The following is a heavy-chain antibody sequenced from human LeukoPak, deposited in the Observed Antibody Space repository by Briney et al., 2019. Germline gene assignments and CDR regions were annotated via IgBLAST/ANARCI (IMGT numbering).Heavy chain of an antibody. J-gene: IGHJ4*02. CDR3: ARMPTAIAAQDY. V-gene: IGHV4-34*01. D-gene: IGHD6-6*01. Sequence: SETLSLTCTVSGGSIRNYYWSWIRQPPGKGLEWIGEINHSGSTNYNPSLKSRVTISVDTSKNLFSLKLSSVTAADTAVYYCARMPTAIAAQDYWGQGTLVTVSS. CDR1: GGSIRNYY. CDR2: INHSGST.